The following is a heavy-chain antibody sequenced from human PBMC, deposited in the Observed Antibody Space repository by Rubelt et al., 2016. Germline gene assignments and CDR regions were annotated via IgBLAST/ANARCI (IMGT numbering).Heavy chain of an antibody. V-gene: IGHV4-34*01. Sequence: QVQLQQWGAGLLKPSETLSLTCAVYGGSFSGYYWSWIRQPPGKGLEWIGEINHSGSTNYNPSLKSRVTISVDTAKNQFSLKLSSVTAADTAVYYCARRGYQLRTLRYFDLWGRGTLVTVSS. CDR1: GGSFSGYY. CDR2: INHSGST. CDR3: ARRGYQLRTLRYFDL. J-gene: IGHJ2*01. D-gene: IGHD2-2*01.